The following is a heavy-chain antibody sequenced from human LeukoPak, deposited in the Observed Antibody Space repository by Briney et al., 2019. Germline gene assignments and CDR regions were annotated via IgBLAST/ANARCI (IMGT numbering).Heavy chain of an antibody. CDR3: ARRGGSSSRRSPIDY. Sequence: GGSLRLSCAASGFTFSSYIMNWVRQAPGKGLEWVANIKQDGSQRYYVDSVRGRFTISRDNAKNSLFLQMNGLRAEDTAVYYCARRGGSSSRRSPIDYWGQGTLVTVSS. CDR1: GFTFSSYI. V-gene: IGHV3-7*01. CDR2: IKQDGSQR. D-gene: IGHD6-6*01. J-gene: IGHJ4*02.